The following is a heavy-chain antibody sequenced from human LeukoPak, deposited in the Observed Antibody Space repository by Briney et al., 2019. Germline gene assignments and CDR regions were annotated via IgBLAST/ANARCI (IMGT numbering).Heavy chain of an antibody. CDR3: TRRDGDSLDV. J-gene: IGHJ6*02. CDR2: IRSKANSYAT. CDR1: GFTFSGSA. Sequence: GGSLRLSCAASGFTFSGSAMHWVRQASGKGLEWVGRIRSKANSYATAYAASVKGRFTISRDDSKNTANLQMNSLKSEDTAVYYCTRRDGDSLDVWGQGNTVTVSS. V-gene: IGHV3-73*01. D-gene: IGHD3-3*01.